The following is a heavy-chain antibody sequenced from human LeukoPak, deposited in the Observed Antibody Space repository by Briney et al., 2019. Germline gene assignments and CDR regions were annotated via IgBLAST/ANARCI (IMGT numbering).Heavy chain of an antibody. D-gene: IGHD2-2*02. CDR1: GGSVSSGSYF. Sequence: PSETLSLTCTVSGGSVSSGSYFWSWIRQPPGKRLEWIGYINYSGNTNYNPSLKSRVTISADTSKNQFSLKLSSVTAADTAVFYCARASLYMDLGSWGQGTLVTVSS. CDR3: ARASLYMDLGS. CDR2: INYSGNT. V-gene: IGHV4-61*01. J-gene: IGHJ4*02.